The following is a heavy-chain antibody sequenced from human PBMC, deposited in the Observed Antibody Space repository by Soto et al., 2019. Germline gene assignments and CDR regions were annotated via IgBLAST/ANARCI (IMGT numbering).Heavy chain of an antibody. V-gene: IGHV3-23*01. D-gene: IGHD3-22*01. CDR2: ISGSGGST. Sequence: GGSLRLSCAASGFTFSSYAMSWVRQAPGKGLEWVSAISGSGGSTYYADSVKGRFTISRDNSKNTLYLQMNSLRAEDTAVYYCAKDLGYDSSGYYPDFFDYWGQGTLVTVSS. J-gene: IGHJ4*02. CDR1: GFTFSSYA. CDR3: AKDLGYDSSGYYPDFFDY.